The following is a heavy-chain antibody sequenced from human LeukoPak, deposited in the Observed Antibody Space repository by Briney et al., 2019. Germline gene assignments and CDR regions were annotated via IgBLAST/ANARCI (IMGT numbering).Heavy chain of an antibody. CDR3: ASARAKGYDYYMDV. CDR1: GFRFSDYY. V-gene: IGHV3-11*04. J-gene: IGHJ6*03. CDR2: TSSHSSTI. Sequence: GGSLRLSCAGSGFRFSDYYMSWVRQAPGKGLEWISYTSSHSSTIYYTESVKGRFTISKDNAKNSLFLQMDSLRVEDTAVYYCASARAKGYDYYMDVWGKGTTVTVSS.